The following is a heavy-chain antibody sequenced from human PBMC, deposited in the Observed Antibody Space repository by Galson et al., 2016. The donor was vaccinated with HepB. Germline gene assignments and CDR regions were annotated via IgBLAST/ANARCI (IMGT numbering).Heavy chain of an antibody. D-gene: IGHD3-10*01. V-gene: IGHV1-46*03. CDR3: VRSLGSGSQAYYGMDV. Sequence: SVKVSCKASGSTFTSYYMHWVRQAPGQGLEWMGISNPSGGSTTYAQKFQGRVTLTRDTSTSTVYMELSSLRSEDTAVYYCVRSLGSGSQAYYGMDVWAKGTTVTVSS. J-gene: IGHJ6*04. CDR2: SNPSGGST. CDR1: GSTFTSYY.